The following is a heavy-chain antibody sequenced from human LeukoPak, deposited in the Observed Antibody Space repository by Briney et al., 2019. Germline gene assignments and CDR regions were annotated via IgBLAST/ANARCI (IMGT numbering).Heavy chain of an antibody. CDR2: IYYSGST. Sequence: SETLSLTCTVSGGSISSYYWSWIRQPPGKGLEWIGYIYYSGSTNYNPSLKSRVTIPVDTSKNQFSLKLSSVTAADTAVYYCASWGDYYGSGHRNAFDIWGQGIMVTVSS. J-gene: IGHJ3*02. D-gene: IGHD3-10*01. CDR1: GGSISSYY. CDR3: ASWGDYYGSGHRNAFDI. V-gene: IGHV4-59*01.